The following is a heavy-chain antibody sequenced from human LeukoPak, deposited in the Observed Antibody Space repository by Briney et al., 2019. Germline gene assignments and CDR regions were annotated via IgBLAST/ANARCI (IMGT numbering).Heavy chain of an antibody. CDR3: ARGGSITIFGVVTVDAFDI. Sequence: GGSLRLSCAASGFTFSSYAMHWVRQAPGKGLEWVAVISYDGSNKYYADSVKGRFTISRDNSKNTLYLQMNSLRAEDTAVYYCARGGSITIFGVVTVDAFDIWGQGTMVTVSS. D-gene: IGHD3-3*01. CDR1: GFTFSSYA. V-gene: IGHV3-30-3*01. J-gene: IGHJ3*02. CDR2: ISYDGSNK.